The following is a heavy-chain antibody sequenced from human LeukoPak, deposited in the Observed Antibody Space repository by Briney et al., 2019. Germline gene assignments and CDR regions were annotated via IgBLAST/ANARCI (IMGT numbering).Heavy chain of an antibody. CDR2: ISGDGDST. V-gene: IGHV3-43*02. Sequence: GGSLRLSCAASGFTFDNYAMHWVRQVPGKGLEWVSLISGDGDSTYYVDSVKGRFTVSRDNARNTLYLQMNNLRAEDTAVYYCARGVRYGMDVWGRGTTVTVSS. J-gene: IGHJ6*02. CDR3: ARGVRYGMDV. CDR1: GFTFDNYA.